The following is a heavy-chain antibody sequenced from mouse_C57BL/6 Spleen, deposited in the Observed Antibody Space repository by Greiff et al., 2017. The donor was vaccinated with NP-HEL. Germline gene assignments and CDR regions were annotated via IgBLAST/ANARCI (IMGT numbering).Heavy chain of an antibody. CDR2: IYPGDGDT. J-gene: IGHJ4*01. V-gene: IGHV1-82*01. Sequence: VKLQQSGPELVKPGASVKISCKASGYAFSSSWMNWVKQRPGKGLEWIGRIYPGDGDTNYNGKFKGKATLTADKSSSTAYMQLSSLTSEDSAVYFCARFITTVVAPMDYWGQGTSVTVSS. CDR3: ARFITTVVAPMDY. CDR1: GYAFSSSW. D-gene: IGHD1-1*01.